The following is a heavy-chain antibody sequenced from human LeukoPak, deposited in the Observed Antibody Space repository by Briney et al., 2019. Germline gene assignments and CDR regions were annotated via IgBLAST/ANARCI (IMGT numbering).Heavy chain of an antibody. CDR3: AKRPGTTLSYFDY. D-gene: IGHD1-1*01. CDR2: ITASGGST. V-gene: IGHV3-23*01. Sequence: GGSLRLSCATSGFTFSNYAMSWVRQTPVKGLQWVSTITASGGSTYYADSVKGRFTLSRDNSRNTLYLQMNSLRAEDTALYFCAKRPGTTLSYFDYLGQGTLVTVSS. J-gene: IGHJ4*02. CDR1: GFTFSNYA.